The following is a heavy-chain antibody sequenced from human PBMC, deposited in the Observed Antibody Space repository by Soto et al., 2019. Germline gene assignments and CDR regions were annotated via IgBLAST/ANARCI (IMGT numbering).Heavy chain of an antibody. CDR2: IYSSGST. V-gene: IGHV4-59*08. Sequence: SETLSLTCTVSGGSISSYYWSWIRQPPGKGLEWIGHIYSSGSTNYNPSLKSRVTISADTSKNQFSLKLNSVTAADTAVYYCATQGRSVDRTGSYPNWLDPWGQGTLVTVSS. CDR1: GGSISSYY. J-gene: IGHJ5*02. D-gene: IGHD5-12*01. CDR3: ATQGRSVDRTGSYPNWLDP.